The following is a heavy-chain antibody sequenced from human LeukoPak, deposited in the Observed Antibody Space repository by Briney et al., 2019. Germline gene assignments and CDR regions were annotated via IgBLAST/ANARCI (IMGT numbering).Heavy chain of an antibody. CDR2: MNPNSGNT. CDR3: ARGQFYYDILTGWRDGMDV. Sequence: GASMKVSCKASGYTFTSYDINWVRQATGQGLEWMGWMNPNSGNTGYAQKFQGRVTMTRNTSISTAYMELSSLRSEDTAVYYCARGQFYYDILTGWRDGMDVWGQGTTVTVSS. J-gene: IGHJ6*02. D-gene: IGHD3-9*01. CDR1: GYTFTSYD. V-gene: IGHV1-8*01.